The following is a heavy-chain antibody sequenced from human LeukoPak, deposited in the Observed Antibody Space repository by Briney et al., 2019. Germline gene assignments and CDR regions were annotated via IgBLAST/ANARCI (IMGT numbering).Heavy chain of an antibody. J-gene: IGHJ3*02. CDR3: ARDSGGQAFDI. D-gene: IGHD5-12*01. V-gene: IGHV4-4*07. Sequence: SETLSFTCTISGGSISSYYWSWIRQPAGKGLEWIGRIYTSGSTYYNPSLKSRVTISVDRSKNQFSLKLSSVTAADTAVYYCARDSGGQAFDIWGQGTMVTVSS. CDR1: GGSISSYY. CDR2: IYTSGST.